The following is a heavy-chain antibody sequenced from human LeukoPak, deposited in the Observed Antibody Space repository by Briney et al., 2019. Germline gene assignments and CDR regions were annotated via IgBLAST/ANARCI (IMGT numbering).Heavy chain of an antibody. CDR3: AMIRGVMGY. Sequence: GGSLRLSCAASGFSFSDHFMDWVRQAPGKGLEWVGRIKNKAYSYITEYAASVEGRFTISRDESKSSVYLQLNSLKSADTAVCYCAMIRGVMGYWGQGTLLTVSS. CDR1: GFSFSDHF. J-gene: IGHJ4*02. V-gene: IGHV3-72*01. CDR2: IKNKAYSYIT. D-gene: IGHD3-10*01.